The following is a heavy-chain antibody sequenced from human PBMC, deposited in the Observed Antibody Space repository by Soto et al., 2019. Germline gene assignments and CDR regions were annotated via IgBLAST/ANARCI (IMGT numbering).Heavy chain of an antibody. J-gene: IGHJ4*02. CDR2: IYYSGST. D-gene: IGHD3-3*01. CDR3: ARLPGYYFIDY. Sequence: PSETLSLTCTVSGGSVSSGSYYWSWIRQPPGKGLEWIGYIYYSGSTYHNPSLKSRVTISVDTSKNQFSLKLSSVTAADTAVYYCARLPGYYFIDYWGQGTLVTVSS. V-gene: IGHV4-39*01. CDR1: GGSVSSGSYY.